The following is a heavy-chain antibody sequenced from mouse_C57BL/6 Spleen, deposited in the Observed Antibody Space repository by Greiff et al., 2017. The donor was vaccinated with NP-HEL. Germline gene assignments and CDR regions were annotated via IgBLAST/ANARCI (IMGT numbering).Heavy chain of an antibody. CDR2: ISYDGSN. D-gene: IGHD2-1*01. J-gene: IGHJ4*01. V-gene: IGHV3-6*01. CDR1: GYSITSGYY. Sequence: EVQLQQSGPGLVKPSQSLSLTCSVTGYSITSGYYWNWIRQFPGNKLEWMGYISYDGSNNYNPSLKNRISITRDTSKNQFFLKLNSVTTEDTATYYGARDRYYGNYDYAMDYWGQGTSVTVAS. CDR3: ARDRYYGNYDYAMDY.